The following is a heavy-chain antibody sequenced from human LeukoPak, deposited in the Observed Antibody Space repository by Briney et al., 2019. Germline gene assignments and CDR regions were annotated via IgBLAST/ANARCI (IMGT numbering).Heavy chain of an antibody. CDR2: ISYDGNNK. V-gene: IGHV3-30-3*01. D-gene: IGHD4-11*01. Sequence: GGSLRLSCAASGFTFRSYAMHWVRQAPGKGLEWMAVISYDGNNKYYADSVKGRFIISRDNSKNTLYLQMDSLRAEDTAVYYCAKGLGKATVTPLGYWGQGTLVTVSS. CDR3: AKGLGKATVTPLGY. CDR1: GFTFRSYA. J-gene: IGHJ4*02.